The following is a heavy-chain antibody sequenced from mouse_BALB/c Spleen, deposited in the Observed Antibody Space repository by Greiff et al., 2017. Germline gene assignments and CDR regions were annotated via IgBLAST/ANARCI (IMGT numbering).Heavy chain of an antibody. D-gene: IGHD2-13*01. V-gene: IGHV1-12*01. CDR1: GYTFTSYN. CDR2: IYPGNGDT. CDR3: ARSGDVHWYFDV. Sequence: QVQLQQPGAELVKPGASVKMSCKASGYTFTSYNMHWVKQTPGQGLEWIGAIYPGNGDTSYNQKFKGKATLTADKSSSTAYMQLSSLTSEDSAVYYCARSGDVHWYFDVWGAGTTVTVSA. J-gene: IGHJ1*01.